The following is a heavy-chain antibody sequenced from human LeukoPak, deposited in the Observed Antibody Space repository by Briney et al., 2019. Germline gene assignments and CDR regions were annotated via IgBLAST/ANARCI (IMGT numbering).Heavy chain of an antibody. CDR3: AKDVLMIAGPFDY. J-gene: IGHJ4*02. CDR2: IYSDGRS. V-gene: IGHV3-23*03. CDR1: GFTFSNYA. D-gene: IGHD3-22*01. Sequence: QAGRSLRLSCAASGFTFSNYAMHWVRQAPGKGLEWVSIIYSDGRSFFADFVKGRFTISRDNSKNTLYLQMNSLRAEDTAVYYCAKDVLMIAGPFDYWGQGTLVTVSS.